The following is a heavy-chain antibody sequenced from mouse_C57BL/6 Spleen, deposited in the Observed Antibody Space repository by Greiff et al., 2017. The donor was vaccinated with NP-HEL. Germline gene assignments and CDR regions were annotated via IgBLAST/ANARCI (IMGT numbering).Heavy chain of an antibody. Sequence: VQLQRPGAELVKPGASVKLSCKASGYTFTSYWMHWVKQRPGQGLEWIGMIHPNSGSTNYNEKFKSKATLTVDKSSSTAYMQLSSLTSEDSAVYYCARDYGNPYWYFDVWGTGTTVTVSS. CDR1: GYTFTSYW. V-gene: IGHV1-64*01. CDR2: IHPNSGST. J-gene: IGHJ1*03. D-gene: IGHD2-1*01. CDR3: ARDYGNPYWYFDV.